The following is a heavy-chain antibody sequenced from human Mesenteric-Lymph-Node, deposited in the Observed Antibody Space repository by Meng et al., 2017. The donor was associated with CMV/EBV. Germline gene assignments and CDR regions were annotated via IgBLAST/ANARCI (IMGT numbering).Heavy chain of an antibody. J-gene: IGHJ4*02. CDR1: GFTFSTYA. CDR3: ARAGSDCGGDCYDY. Sequence: GGSLRLSCAASGFTFSTYAMHWVRQAPGKGLEWVSVISSEGSTKYYADSVKGRFTISRDNSKNTFYLQMNSLRAEDTAVYYCARAGSDCGGDCYDYWGQGTLVTVSS. V-gene: IGHV3-30-3*01. CDR2: ISSEGSTK. D-gene: IGHD2-21*01.